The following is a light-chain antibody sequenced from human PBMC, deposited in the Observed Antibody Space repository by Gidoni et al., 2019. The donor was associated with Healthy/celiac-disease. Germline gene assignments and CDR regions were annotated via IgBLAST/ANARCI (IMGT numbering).Light chain of an antibody. J-gene: IGKJ5*01. Sequence: DIKMTQSPSSLSASVGDRVTITCRASQGISSYLNWYQQKPGKAPKLLIYAASSLQRGVPSRFSGSGSGTDFTLTISILQPEDFATYYCQQSYSTPPITFGQGTRLEIK. CDR3: QQSYSTPPIT. CDR1: QGISSY. CDR2: AAS. V-gene: IGKV1-39*01.